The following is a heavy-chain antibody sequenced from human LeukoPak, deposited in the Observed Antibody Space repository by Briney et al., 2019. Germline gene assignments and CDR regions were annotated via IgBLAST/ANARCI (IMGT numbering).Heavy chain of an antibody. CDR2: INPDSGVT. J-gene: IGHJ4*02. CDR3: ARSDRNDY. V-gene: IGHV1-2*02. D-gene: IGHD3-22*01. Sequence: ASVKVSCKASGYTFSDYYVQWVRQAPGQGLEWMGWINPDSGVTNFVQKFQGRVTMTREKSISTAYMELTSLRFDDTAVYYCARSDRNDYWGQGTLVTVPS. CDR1: GYTFSDYY.